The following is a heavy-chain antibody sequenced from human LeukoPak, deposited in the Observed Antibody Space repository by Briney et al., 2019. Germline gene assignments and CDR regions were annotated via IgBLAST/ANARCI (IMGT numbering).Heavy chain of an antibody. D-gene: IGHD2-21*02. V-gene: IGHV3-23*01. J-gene: IGHJ4*02. CDR2: ISGRGGST. CDR3: TVPRRLLFGYFDY. CDR1: GFTISSYA. Sequence: GGSLRLSCAASGFTISSYAMSWVCHGQRKGGGWVSAISGRGGSTYYAHSVQSQFTISRDNSKNTRYLQMNGLRAQDTAVYYCTVPRRLLFGYFDYWGQGRLVAVSS.